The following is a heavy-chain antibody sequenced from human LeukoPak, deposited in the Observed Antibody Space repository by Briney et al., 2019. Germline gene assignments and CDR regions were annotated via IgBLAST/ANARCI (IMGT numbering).Heavy chain of an antibody. Sequence: KPSETLSLTCTVSGGSISSYCWSWIRQPAGKGLEWIGRIYTSGSTNYNPSLKSRVTISVDKSKNQFSLKLSSVTAADTAVYYCATGGSGYWYFDLWGRGTLVTVSS. V-gene: IGHV4-4*07. D-gene: IGHD2-8*02. CDR1: GGSISSYC. CDR3: ATGGSGYWYFDL. CDR2: IYTSGST. J-gene: IGHJ2*01.